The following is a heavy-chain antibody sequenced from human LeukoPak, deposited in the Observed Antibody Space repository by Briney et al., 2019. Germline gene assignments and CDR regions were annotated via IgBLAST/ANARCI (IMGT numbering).Heavy chain of an antibody. CDR2: ISSSSSYI. CDR3: AREPIAVAGTGAYYFDY. D-gene: IGHD6-19*01. Sequence: GGSLRLSCAPSGFTFSSYSMNWVRQAPGKGLEWVSSISSSSSYIYYADSVKGRFTISRDNAKNSLYLQMNSLRAEDTAVYYCAREPIAVAGTGAYYFDYWGQGTLVTVSS. CDR1: GFTFSSYS. J-gene: IGHJ4*02. V-gene: IGHV3-21*01.